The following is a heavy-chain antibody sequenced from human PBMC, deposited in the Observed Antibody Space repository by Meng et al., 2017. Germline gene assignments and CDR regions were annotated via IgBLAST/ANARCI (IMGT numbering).Heavy chain of an antibody. CDR2: INPSGGST. D-gene: IGHD4-17*01. Sequence: ASVKVSCKASGYTFTSYYMHWVRQAPGQGLEWMGIINPSGGSTSYAQKFQGRVTMTRDTSTSTVYMELSSLRSEDTAVYYCARELTTVTDHYGNDAFDIWGQGTMVTV. V-gene: IGHV1-46*01. J-gene: IGHJ3*02. CDR1: GYTFTSYY. CDR3: ARELTTVTDHYGNDAFDI.